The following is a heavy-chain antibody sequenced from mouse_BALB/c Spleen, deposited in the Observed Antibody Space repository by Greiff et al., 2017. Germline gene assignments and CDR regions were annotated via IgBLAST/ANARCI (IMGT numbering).Heavy chain of an antibody. D-gene: IGHD3-3*01. CDR3: ARGLGGYYFDY. J-gene: IGHJ2*01. CDR2: IDPSDSYT. Sequence: VKLQQPGAELVKPGASVKLSCKASGYTFTSYWMHWVKQRPGQGLEWIGEIDPSDSYTNYNQKFKGKATLTVDKSSSTAYMQLSSLTSEDSAVYYCARGLGGYYFDYWGQGTTLTVSS. CDR1: GYTFTSYW. V-gene: IGHV1-69*02.